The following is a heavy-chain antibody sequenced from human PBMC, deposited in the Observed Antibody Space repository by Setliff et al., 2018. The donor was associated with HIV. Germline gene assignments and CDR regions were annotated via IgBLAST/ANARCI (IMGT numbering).Heavy chain of an antibody. CDR2: NSAYNGHT. V-gene: IGHV1-18*01. J-gene: IGHJ4*02. Sequence: ASGKVSCKASGFTFTHYGFSWERQAPGKVLEWMGWNSAYNGHTVYAQNLQGRVTMTTDTSTSTVYMELSSLRSDDTAVYYCARDGGSSVYYFDYWGQGTLVTVSS. D-gene: IGHD6-6*01. CDR1: GFTFTHYG. CDR3: ARDGGSSVYYFDY.